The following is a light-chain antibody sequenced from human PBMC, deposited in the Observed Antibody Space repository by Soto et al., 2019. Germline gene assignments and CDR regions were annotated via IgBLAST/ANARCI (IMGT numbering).Light chain of an antibody. Sequence: GDRVTITCRASQSIGGFLNWYQQKLGKAPKLLIYAASSLQSGVPSRFSGSGSGTDFTFTISSLQPEDIATYYCQQYDNLLLTFGGGTKVDI. J-gene: IGKJ4*01. V-gene: IGKV1-33*01. CDR2: AAS. CDR1: QSIGGF. CDR3: QQYDNLLLT.